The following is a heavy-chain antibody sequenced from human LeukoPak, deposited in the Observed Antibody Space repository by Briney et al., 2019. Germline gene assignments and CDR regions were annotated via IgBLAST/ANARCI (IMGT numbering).Heavy chain of an antibody. CDR2: IYYSGST. CDR3: ARVVPEIVGASGVLDY. J-gene: IGHJ4*02. V-gene: IGHV4-59*01. D-gene: IGHD1-26*01. Sequence: PSETLSLTCTVSGDSISSYYWSWIRQPPGKGLEWIGCIYYSGSTNCNSSLKSRVTISVDTSKNQFSLKLSSVTAADTAVYYCARVVPEIVGASGVLDYWGQGTLSPSPQ. CDR1: GDSISSYY.